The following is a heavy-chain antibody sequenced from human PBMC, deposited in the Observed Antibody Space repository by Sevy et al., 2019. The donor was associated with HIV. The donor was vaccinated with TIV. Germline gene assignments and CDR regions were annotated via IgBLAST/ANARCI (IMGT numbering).Heavy chain of an antibody. J-gene: IGHJ4*02. CDR1: GFTFSSNW. CDR2: VKQDMSEK. V-gene: IGHV3-7*04. Sequence: GGSLRLSCAASGFTFSSNWMTWVRQAPGKGLEWVANVKQDMSEKYYADSVKGRLTISRDNAKNSPFLQMNSLRAEDTAVYYCARAQQVTMLVVIGGLYFDLWGQGTLVTVSS. CDR3: ARAQQVTMLVVIGGLYFDL. D-gene: IGHD3-3*01.